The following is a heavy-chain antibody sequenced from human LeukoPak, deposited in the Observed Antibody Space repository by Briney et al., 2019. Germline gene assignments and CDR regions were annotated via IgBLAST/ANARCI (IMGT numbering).Heavy chain of an antibody. CDR3: AGIPIAARSSFDY. J-gene: IGHJ4*02. D-gene: IGHD6-6*01. Sequence: SETLSLTCAVPGGSISSGGYSWSWIRQPPGKGLEWIGYIYHSGSTYYNPSLKSRVTISVDRSKNQFSLKLSSVTAADTAVYYCAGIPIAARSSFDYWGQGTLVTVSS. V-gene: IGHV4-30-2*01. CDR1: GGSISSGGYS. CDR2: IYHSGST.